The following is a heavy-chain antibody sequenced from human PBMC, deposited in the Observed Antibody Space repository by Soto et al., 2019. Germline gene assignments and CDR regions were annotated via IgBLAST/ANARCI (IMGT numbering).Heavy chain of an antibody. D-gene: IGHD5-12*01. CDR2: IDPSDSYT. CDR3: AALLVGGYEVPYYGMDL. Sequence: GESLRISCKGSGYSFTSYWISWVRQMPGKGLEWMGRIDPSDSYTNYSPSFQGHVTISADKSISTAYLQWSSLKASDTAMYYCAALLVGGYEVPYYGMDLSGQGNKVTVYS. V-gene: IGHV5-10-1*01. J-gene: IGHJ6*02. CDR1: GYSFTSYW.